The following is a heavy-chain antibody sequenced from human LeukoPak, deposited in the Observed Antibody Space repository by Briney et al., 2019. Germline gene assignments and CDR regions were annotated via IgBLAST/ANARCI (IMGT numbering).Heavy chain of an antibody. J-gene: IGHJ4*02. CDR1: GFSFSTYW. V-gene: IGHV3-7*01. CDR3: ARDPGSSSFDL. Sequence: GGSLRLSSSASGFSFSTYWMSWVRQTPETGLEFVANIGRDGSVRNYMDSPRGRSTISRDNAKKSMYLEINSLRADDTAVYYCARDPGSSSFDLWGRGALVTVSS. D-gene: IGHD6-13*01. CDR2: IGRDGSVR.